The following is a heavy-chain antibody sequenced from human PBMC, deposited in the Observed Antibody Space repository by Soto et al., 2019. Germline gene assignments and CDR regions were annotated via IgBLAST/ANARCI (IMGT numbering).Heavy chain of an antibody. CDR2: IIPILGMA. CDR1: GGTFSSYT. D-gene: IGHD3-16*02. CDR3: AREVWGSYRDYYIDY. V-gene: IGHV1-69*04. Sequence: GASVKVSCKASGGTFSSYTISWVRQAPGQGLEWMGRIIPILGMANYAQKFQGRATITADKSTSTAYMELSSLRSEDTAVYYCAREVWGSYRDYYIDYRGQGTLVTVSS. J-gene: IGHJ4*02.